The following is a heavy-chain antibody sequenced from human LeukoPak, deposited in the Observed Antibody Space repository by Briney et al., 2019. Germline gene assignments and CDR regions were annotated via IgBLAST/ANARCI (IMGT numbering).Heavy chain of an antibody. CDR3: ARGWAGWAGSAFDI. J-gene: IGHJ3*02. V-gene: IGHV3-11*06. CDR1: GFTFSDYY. Sequence: GGSLRLSCAASGFTFSDYYMSWIRQAPGKGLEWVSSISSSSSYIYYADSVKGRFTISRDNAKNSLYLQMNSLRAEDTAVYYCARGWAGWAGSAFDIWGQGTMVTVSS. CDR2: ISSSSSYI. D-gene: IGHD6-19*01.